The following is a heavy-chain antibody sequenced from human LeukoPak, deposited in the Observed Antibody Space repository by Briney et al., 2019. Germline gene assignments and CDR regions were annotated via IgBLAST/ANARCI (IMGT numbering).Heavy chain of an antibody. D-gene: IGHD1-26*01. J-gene: IGHJ4*02. V-gene: IGHV3-23*01. Sequence: GGSLRLSCAASGFTFSSYAMSWVRQAPGKGLEWVSAISGSGGSTYYADSVKGRFTTSRDNSKNTLYLQMNSLRAEDTAVYYCAKTMNRIVGATTNFDYWGQGTLVTVSS. CDR2: ISGSGGST. CDR3: AKTMNRIVGATTNFDY. CDR1: GFTFSSYA.